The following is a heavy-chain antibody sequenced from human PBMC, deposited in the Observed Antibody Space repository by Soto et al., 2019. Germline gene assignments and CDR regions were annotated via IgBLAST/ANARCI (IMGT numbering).Heavy chain of an antibody. CDR1: GFTFSHYP. Sequence: EVQVSESGGGLVQPGGSLRLSCATSGFTFSHYPMNWVRQALGKGLEWVSGISAGGDRTYYADSVKGRFTIFRDNSKNSVSLQMNSLRVEDTAVYYCARRVWGQGTLVTVSS. V-gene: IGHV3-23*01. J-gene: IGHJ4*02. CDR3: ARRV. CDR2: ISAGGDRT.